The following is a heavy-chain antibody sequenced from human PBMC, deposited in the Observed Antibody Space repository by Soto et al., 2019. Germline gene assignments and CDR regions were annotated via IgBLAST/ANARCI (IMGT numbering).Heavy chain of an antibody. CDR2: MNPNSGNT. D-gene: IGHD3-3*01. CDR3: ARSLGRFLEWSFTTDYYYHAMHV. J-gene: IGHJ6*02. CDR1: GCTFTSYD. V-gene: IGHV1-8*01. Sequence: AAVMGCCEASGCTFTSYDSDWGRQATGEGFEWMGWMNPNSGNTGYAQKFQGRVTMTRNTSISTAYMELSSLRSEDTAVYYCARSLGRFLEWSFTTDYYYHAMHVSGPGTTVTVS.